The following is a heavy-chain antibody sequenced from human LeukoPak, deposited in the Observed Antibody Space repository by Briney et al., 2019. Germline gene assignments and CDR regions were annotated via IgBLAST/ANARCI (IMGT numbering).Heavy chain of an antibody. D-gene: IGHD6-19*01. V-gene: IGHV3-21*01. J-gene: IGHJ4*02. CDR1: GFTFSSYS. CDR2: ITTSSTYI. Sequence: PGGSLRLSCAASGFTFSSYSMSWVRQAPGKGLEWVSSITTSSTYISYADSVKGRFTISRDNAKNSLYLQMNSLRAEDTAVYYCARGKYSSGWFDYWGRGTLVTVST. CDR3: ARGKYSSGWFDY.